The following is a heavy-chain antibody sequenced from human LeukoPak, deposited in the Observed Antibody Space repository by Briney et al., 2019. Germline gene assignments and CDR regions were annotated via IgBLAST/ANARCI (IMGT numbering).Heavy chain of an antibody. Sequence: PGGSLRLSCAASGFTFSSYAMSWVRQAPGKGLEWVANIKQDGSEKYYVDSVKGRFTISRDNAKNSLYLQMNSLRAEDTAVYYCARDLGTMVRGVIDYWGQGTLVTVSS. V-gene: IGHV3-7*01. J-gene: IGHJ4*02. D-gene: IGHD3-10*01. CDR2: IKQDGSEK. CDR3: ARDLGTMVRGVIDY. CDR1: GFTFSSYA.